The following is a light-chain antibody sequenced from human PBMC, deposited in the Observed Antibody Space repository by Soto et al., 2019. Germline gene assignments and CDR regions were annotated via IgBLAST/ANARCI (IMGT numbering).Light chain of an antibody. CDR3: QQYGSSSWT. J-gene: IGKJ1*01. CDR2: DAS. CDR1: RSVSNY. V-gene: IGKV3-11*01. Sequence: EIVLTQSPATLTLSPGERATLSCRASRSVSNYLAWYQQKPGQAPRLLIFDASNRATGIPARFSGSGSGTDFTLTISRLEPEDFAVYYCQQYGSSSWTFGQGTKVDI.